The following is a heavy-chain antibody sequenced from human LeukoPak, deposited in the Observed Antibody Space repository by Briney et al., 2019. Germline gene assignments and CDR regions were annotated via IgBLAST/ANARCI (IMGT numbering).Heavy chain of an antibody. CDR2: IYHSGST. Sequence: RSSETLSLTCTVSGGSISSSSYYWGWIRQPPGKGLEWVGSIYHSGSTYYNPSLKSRVTISVDTSKNQFSLKLSSVIAADTAVYYCARGVVGRSTYNFLDYWGQGTPVTVPS. CDR1: GGSISSSSYY. J-gene: IGHJ4*02. V-gene: IGHV4-39*07. D-gene: IGHD2-21*01. CDR3: ARGVVGRSTYNFLDY.